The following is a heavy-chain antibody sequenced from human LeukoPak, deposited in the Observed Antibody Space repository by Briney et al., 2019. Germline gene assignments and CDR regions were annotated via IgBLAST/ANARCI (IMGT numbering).Heavy chain of an antibody. D-gene: IGHD3-10*01. CDR2: INPNSGGT. CDR1: GYTFTDYS. V-gene: IGHV1-2*02. CDR3: ARESYYGSGSYNY. Sequence: ASVKVSCKASGYTFTDYSMHWVRQAPGQGLEWMGWINPNSGGTNYAQKFQGRVTMTRDTSISTAYMELRSLRSDDTAVYYCARESYYGSGSYNYWGQGTLVTVSS. J-gene: IGHJ4*02.